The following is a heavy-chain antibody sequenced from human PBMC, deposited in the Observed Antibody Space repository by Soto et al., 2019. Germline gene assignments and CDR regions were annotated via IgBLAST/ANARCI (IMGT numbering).Heavy chain of an antibody. CDR3: APQVALPHFFDS. Sequence: SETLSLTCTVSGGSINNYYWSWIRQPPGKGLEWIGYIYYSGSTNYNPSLKSRVTISVDTSKNQFSLKLSSVTAADTAVYFCAPQVALPHFFDSWGQGTLVTAPQ. CDR1: GGSINNYY. V-gene: IGHV4-59*08. D-gene: IGHD5-12*01. CDR2: IYYSGST. J-gene: IGHJ4*02.